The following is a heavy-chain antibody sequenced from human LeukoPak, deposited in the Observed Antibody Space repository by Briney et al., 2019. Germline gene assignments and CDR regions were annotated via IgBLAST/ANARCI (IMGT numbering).Heavy chain of an antibody. Sequence: GRSLRPSCAASAFTFNIFWISSVRHAPGKGLEWVANITVDGSVKYYVDSVKGRFTISRDNNKNSLYLQMNRLRAEDTAVYYCARAPAGWGSWFDPWGQGTLVTVSS. CDR2: ITVDGSVK. CDR3: ARAPAGWGSWFDP. V-gene: IGHV3-7*04. CDR1: AFTFNIFW. J-gene: IGHJ5*02. D-gene: IGHD3-10*01.